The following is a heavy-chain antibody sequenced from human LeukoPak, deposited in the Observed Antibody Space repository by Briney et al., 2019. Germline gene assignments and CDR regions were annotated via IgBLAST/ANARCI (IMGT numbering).Heavy chain of an antibody. D-gene: IGHD2-2*01. CDR1: VYTLTIYG. CDR2: SSAYNGNT. CDR3: AREGGEVPGAMSWFQYYYYYMDV. V-gene: IGHV1-18*01. Sequence: ASVKVSCTASVYTLTIYGISWVRQAPGQGLEWMGWSSAYNGNTNYAQKFKGRVTITTETLTTTAHMGLRSLRSDDAAVYYCAREGGEVPGAMSWFQYYYYYMDVWGKGTTVIVSS. J-gene: IGHJ6*03.